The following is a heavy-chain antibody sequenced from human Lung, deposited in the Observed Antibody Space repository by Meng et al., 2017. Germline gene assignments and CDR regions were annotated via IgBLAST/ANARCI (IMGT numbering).Heavy chain of an antibody. V-gene: IGHV1-2*06. CDR1: GYNFPDYY. J-gene: IGHJ4*02. CDR3: ARDEDISAAGKLFGDY. Sequence: QVQLVQSGAEVKKPGASVKVSCKPSGYNFPDYYIPWVRRAPGQGLEWMGRINPKSGDTHYAQKFQARVTMTGDTSISTAYMELSGLRSDDTAMYYCARDEDISAAGKLFGDYRGQGTLVTVSS. D-gene: IGHD6-25*01. CDR2: INPKSGDT.